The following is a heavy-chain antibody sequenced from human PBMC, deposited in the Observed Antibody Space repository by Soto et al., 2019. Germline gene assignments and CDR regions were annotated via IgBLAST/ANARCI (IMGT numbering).Heavy chain of an antibody. D-gene: IGHD1-26*01. Sequence: TSETLSLTCTVSGGSISSSSYYWGWIRQPPGKGLEWIGSIYYSGSTYYNPSLKSRVTISVDTSKNQFSLKLSSVTAADTAVYYCARPRGSYSLVKDAFDIWGQGTMVTVSS. CDR1: GGSISSSSYY. V-gene: IGHV4-39*01. CDR3: ARPRGSYSLVKDAFDI. CDR2: IYYSGST. J-gene: IGHJ3*02.